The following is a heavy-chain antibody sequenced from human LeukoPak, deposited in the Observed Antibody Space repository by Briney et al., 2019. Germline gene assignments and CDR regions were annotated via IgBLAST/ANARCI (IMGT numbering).Heavy chain of an antibody. D-gene: IGHD3-10*01. CDR3: ARQRRGHEFDY. Sequence: ASVKVSCKASGYTFASYGISWVRQAPGQGLEWMGWISAYNGNANYAQKLQGRVTMTTDTSTSTAYMELRSLRSDDTAVYYCARQRRGHEFDYWGQGTLVTVSS. V-gene: IGHV1-18*01. CDR2: ISAYNGNA. CDR1: GYTFASYG. J-gene: IGHJ4*02.